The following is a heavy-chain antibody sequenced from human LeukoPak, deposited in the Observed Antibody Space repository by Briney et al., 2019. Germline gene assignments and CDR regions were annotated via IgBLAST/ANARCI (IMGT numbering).Heavy chain of an antibody. D-gene: IGHD2-15*01. V-gene: IGHV1-2*02. CDR1: GYTFTAYY. Sequence: ASVKVSCKASGYTFTAYYIHWVRQAPGQGLEWMGWINPNSGGTNYAQKFQGRVTITADKSTSTAYMELSSLRSEDTAVYYCARGTPACGGSCYRFRYYYYYYMDVWGKGTTVTVSS. J-gene: IGHJ6*03. CDR2: INPNSGGT. CDR3: ARGTPACGGSCYRFRYYYYYYMDV.